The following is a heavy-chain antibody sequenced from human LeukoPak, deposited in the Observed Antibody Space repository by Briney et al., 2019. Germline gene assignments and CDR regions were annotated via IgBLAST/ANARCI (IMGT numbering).Heavy chain of an antibody. CDR3: ARDLIYGSGEY. Sequence: GGSLRLSCAASGFTFDDYGMSWVRQAPGKGLEWFSSASRSSNYIFYADSVKGRFTISRDNAKNSLYLQMNSLRADDTAVYYCARDLIYGSGEYWGQGTLVTVSS. D-gene: IGHD3-10*01. CDR2: ASRSSNYI. J-gene: IGHJ4*02. V-gene: IGHV3-21*01. CDR1: GFTFDDYG.